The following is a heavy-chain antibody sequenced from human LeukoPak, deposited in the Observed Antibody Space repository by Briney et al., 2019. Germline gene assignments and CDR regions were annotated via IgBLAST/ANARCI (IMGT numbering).Heavy chain of an antibody. Sequence: GGSLRLSCVPSGFTFTNYGMHWLRQAPGKGLEWVASIWDDGSDKYSADSVRGRFTISRDNPKKTLYLQMNSLRAEDTAVYYCAKDAAKLLYYFDYWGQGALVTVSS. CDR3: AKDAAKLLYYFDY. V-gene: IGHV3-30*02. CDR1: GFTFTNYG. CDR2: IWDDGSDK. J-gene: IGHJ4*02. D-gene: IGHD2-15*01.